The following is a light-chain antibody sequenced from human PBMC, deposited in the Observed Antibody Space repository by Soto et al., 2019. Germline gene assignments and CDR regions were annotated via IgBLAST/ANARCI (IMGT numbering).Light chain of an antibody. CDR2: GAS. CDR1: QTVRNN. V-gene: IGKV3-20*01. CDR3: QQYGSSPFT. J-gene: IGKJ1*01. Sequence: EIVLTQSPATLSLSPGERATLSCRASQTVRNNLAWYQQRPGQAPRLLIYGASTRATGIPARFSGSGSGTDFTLTISRLEPEDFAVYYCQQYGSSPFTFGQGTKVDIK.